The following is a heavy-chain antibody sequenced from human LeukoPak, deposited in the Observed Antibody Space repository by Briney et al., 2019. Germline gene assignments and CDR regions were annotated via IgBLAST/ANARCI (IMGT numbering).Heavy chain of an antibody. Sequence: SVKVSCKASGVTFNNDVITWVRQAPGQGLECMGGIIPMFGTANYAQKVQGRVTITADKSTNTAYMELSSLRSDDTAVYFCARGSYDSSDYEYFQHWGQGTLVTVSS. V-gene: IGHV1-69*06. CDR3: ARGSYDSSDYEYFQH. D-gene: IGHD3-22*01. CDR2: IIPMFGTA. J-gene: IGHJ1*01. CDR1: GVTFNNDV.